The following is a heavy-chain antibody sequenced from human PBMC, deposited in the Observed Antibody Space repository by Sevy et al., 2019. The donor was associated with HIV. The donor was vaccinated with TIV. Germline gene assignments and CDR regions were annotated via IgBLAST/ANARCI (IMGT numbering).Heavy chain of an antibody. CDR2: ISGSGGST. V-gene: IGHV3-23*01. CDR1: GFTFSSYA. Sequence: GGSLRLSCAASGFTFSSYAMSWVRQAPGKGLEWVSAISGSGGSTYYADSVKGRFTISRDNSKNTLYLQMNSLRAEDTAVYYCAKFTPDYDILTGYSGREGYYFDYWGPGTLVTVSS. CDR3: AKFTPDYDILTGYSGREGYYFDY. D-gene: IGHD3-9*01. J-gene: IGHJ4*02.